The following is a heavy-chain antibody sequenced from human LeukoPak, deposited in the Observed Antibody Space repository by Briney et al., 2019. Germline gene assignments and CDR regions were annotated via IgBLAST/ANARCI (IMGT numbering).Heavy chain of an antibody. CDR1: GDSMTNYY. CDR2: IHHSGTT. J-gene: IGHJ4*02. Sequence: SETLSLTCTVSGDSMTNYYWNWIRQPPGKGLVWIGYIHHSGTTNYNPSLKSRLTMSVDTSKNQFSLKLPSVSAADTAMYFCAKTGSLIGRFFDYWGQGIQVIVSS. D-gene: IGHD3-22*01. CDR3: AKTGSLIGRFFDY. V-gene: IGHV4-59*01.